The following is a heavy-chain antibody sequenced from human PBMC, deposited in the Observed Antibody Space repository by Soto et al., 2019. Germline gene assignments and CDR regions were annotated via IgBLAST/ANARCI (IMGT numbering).Heavy chain of an antibody. D-gene: IGHD6-13*01. CDR1: GFTFSDYY. CDR3: ARVAVLAAASTTDY. V-gene: IGHV3-11*06. CDR2: ISGTSDSI. Sequence: VRLSCAASGFTFSDYYMSWIRQVPGKGLEWVAYISGTSDSIPYADSVKGRFTISRDNAKNSLYLQMNSLRAEDTAVYYCARVAVLAAASTTDYWGQGTLVTVSS. J-gene: IGHJ4*02.